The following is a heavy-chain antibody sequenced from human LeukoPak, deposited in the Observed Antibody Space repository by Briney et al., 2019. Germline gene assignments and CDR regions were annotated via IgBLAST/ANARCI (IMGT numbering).Heavy chain of an antibody. CDR2: INNDGSYI. CDR1: GFIFSNSA. Sequence: GGSLRLSCAASGFIFSNSAMNWVRQAPGKGLEWVSSINNDGSYIYYAGSVKGRFTISRDNAKNSLYLRLNSLRVEDTAVYYCARTRSYYMDVWAKGTTVTVSS. CDR3: ARTRSYYMDV. V-gene: IGHV3-21*01. J-gene: IGHJ6*03. D-gene: IGHD6-19*01.